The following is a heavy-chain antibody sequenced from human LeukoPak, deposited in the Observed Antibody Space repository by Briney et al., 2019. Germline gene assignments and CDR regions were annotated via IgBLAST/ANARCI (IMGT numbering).Heavy chain of an antibody. CDR3: ASFDSSGYYYYFDY. V-gene: IGHV1-2*02. D-gene: IGHD3-22*01. J-gene: IGHJ4*02. CDR2: RNPNSGGT. Sequence: ASLKFYWKASRYTGTGYDMHCVRHTNGQSLLLMACRNPNSGGTNCAQKFQGRVTMTRDTSISTAYMELSRLRSDDTAVYYCASFDSSGYYYYFDYWGQGTLVTGSS. CDR1: RYTGTGYD.